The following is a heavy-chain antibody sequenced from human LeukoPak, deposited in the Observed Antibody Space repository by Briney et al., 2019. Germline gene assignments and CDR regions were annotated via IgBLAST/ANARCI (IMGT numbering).Heavy chain of an antibody. V-gene: IGHV1-2*02. CDR3: ARGGDWNDGDY. Sequence: ASVKVSCKASGYTFTGYYMHWVRQAPGQGLEWMGWINPDNGGTNYAQKFQGRVTMTRDTSISTAYMELSRLRSDDTAVYYCARGGDWNDGDYWGQGTLVTVSS. CDR1: GYTFTGYY. CDR2: INPDNGGT. D-gene: IGHD1-1*01. J-gene: IGHJ4*02.